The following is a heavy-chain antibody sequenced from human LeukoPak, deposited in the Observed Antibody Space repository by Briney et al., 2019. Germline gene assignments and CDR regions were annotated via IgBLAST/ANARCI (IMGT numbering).Heavy chain of an antibody. CDR2: RSYDGSNK. V-gene: IGHV3-30*04. CDR1: GFTFSSYD. D-gene: IGHD6-13*01. CDR3: ARGHSSSWSYYYYYGMDV. J-gene: IGHJ6*02. Sequence: PGGSLRLSCAASGFTFSSYDMRWVRQAPGKGLEWVAVRSYDGSNKYYADSVKGRFTISRDNSKNTLYLQMNSLRAEDTAVYYCARGHSSSWSYYYYYGMDVWGQGTTVTVSS.